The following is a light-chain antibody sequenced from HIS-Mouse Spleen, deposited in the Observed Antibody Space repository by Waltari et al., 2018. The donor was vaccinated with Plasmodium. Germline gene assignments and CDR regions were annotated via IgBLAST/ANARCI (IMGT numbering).Light chain of an antibody. J-gene: IGLJ2*01. V-gene: IGLV2-8*01. CDR1: SRAYGSYNY. CDR3: SSYAGSNNLV. CDR2: EVS. Sequence: QSALTQPPAPYAPPVHSVTTPRSQTSRAYGSYNYVSWYQQHPGKPPKLMIYEVSKRPSGVPDRFSGSKSGNTASLTVSGLQAEDEADYYCSSYAGSNNLVFGGGTKLTVL.